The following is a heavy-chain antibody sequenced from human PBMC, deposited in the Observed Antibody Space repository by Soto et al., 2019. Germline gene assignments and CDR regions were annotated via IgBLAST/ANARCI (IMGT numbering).Heavy chain of an antibody. D-gene: IGHD6-6*01. J-gene: IGHJ4*02. Sequence: GGSLRLSCAASGFTFSSYWMSWVRQAPGKGLEWVANIKQDGSEKYYVDSVKGRFTISRDRAKNSLYLQMNSLRAEDTAVYYCARVRSAAHSYYFDYWGQGTLVTVSS. CDR1: GFTFSSYW. CDR3: ARVRSAAHSYYFDY. V-gene: IGHV3-7*01. CDR2: IKQDGSEK.